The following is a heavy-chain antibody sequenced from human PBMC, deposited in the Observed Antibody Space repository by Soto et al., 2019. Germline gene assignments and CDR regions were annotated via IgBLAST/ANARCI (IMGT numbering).Heavy chain of an antibody. V-gene: IGHV1-46*01. D-gene: IGHD2-2*01. CDR3: ARDWVVPAANDAFDI. CDR2: INPSGGST. Sequence: ASVKVSCKASGYTFTSYYMHWVRQAPGQGLEWMGIINPSGGSTSYAQKFQGRVTMTRDTSTSTVYMELSSLRSDDTAVYYCARDWVVPAANDAFDIWGQGTMVTVSS. CDR1: GYTFTSYY. J-gene: IGHJ3*02.